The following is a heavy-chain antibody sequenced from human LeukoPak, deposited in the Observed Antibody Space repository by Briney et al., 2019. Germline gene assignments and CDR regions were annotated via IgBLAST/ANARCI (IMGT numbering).Heavy chain of an antibody. CDR1: GFTFSNYA. J-gene: IGHJ4*02. V-gene: IGHV3-23*01. Sequence: PGGSLRLSCAASGFTFSNYALSWVRQAPGRGLEWVSLISWSSLTTEYADSVKGRFTVSRDNSKNTLSPQMNSLNADDTAVYYCAKHVRTSVWFFDSWGQGTLVTVSS. CDR3: AKHVRTSVWFFDS. CDR2: ISWSSLTT. D-gene: IGHD6-19*01.